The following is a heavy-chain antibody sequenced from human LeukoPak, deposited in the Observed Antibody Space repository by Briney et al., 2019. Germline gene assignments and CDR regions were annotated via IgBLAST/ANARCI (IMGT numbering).Heavy chain of an antibody. Sequence: GGSLRLSCAASGFTFSSYWVRWVRQAPGKGLEWVSAISGSGGSTYYADSVKGRFTISRDNSKNTLYLQMNSLRAEDTAVYYCAKANYYDSSGYYLYFDYWGQGTLVTVSS. D-gene: IGHD3-22*01. J-gene: IGHJ4*02. CDR1: GFTFSSYW. CDR3: AKANYYDSSGYYLYFDY. CDR2: ISGSGGST. V-gene: IGHV3-23*01.